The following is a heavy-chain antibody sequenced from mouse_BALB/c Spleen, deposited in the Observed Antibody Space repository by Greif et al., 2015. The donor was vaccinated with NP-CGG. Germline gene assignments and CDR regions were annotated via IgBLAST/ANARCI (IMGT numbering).Heavy chain of an antibody. CDR1: GFTFSDYG. CDR3: ARDCYGSSYWYFDV. Sequence: EVQRVESGGGLVQPGGSRKLSCAASGFTFSDYGMAWVRQAPGKGPEWVAFISNLAYSIYYADTVTGRLTISRENAKNTLYLEMSSLRSEDTAMYYCARDCYGSSYWYFDVWGAGTTVTVSS. D-gene: IGHD1-1*01. J-gene: IGHJ1*01. V-gene: IGHV5-15*02. CDR2: ISNLAYSI.